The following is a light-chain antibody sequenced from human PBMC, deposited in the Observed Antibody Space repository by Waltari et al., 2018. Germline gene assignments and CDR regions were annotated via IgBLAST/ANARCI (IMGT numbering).Light chain of an antibody. CDR2: WAS. V-gene: IGKV4-1*01. CDR3: QQYYSTPPT. Sequence: IVMTQSPDSLAVSLCETATINFKSSQSVLYSSNNKNYLAWYQQKPGQPPKLLIYWASTRESGVPDRFSGSGSGTDFTLTISSLQAEDVAVYYCQQYYSTPPTFGQGTKVEIK. J-gene: IGKJ1*01. CDR1: QSVLYSSNNKNY.